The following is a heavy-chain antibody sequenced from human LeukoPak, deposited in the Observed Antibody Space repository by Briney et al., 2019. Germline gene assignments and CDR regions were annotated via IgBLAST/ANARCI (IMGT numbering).Heavy chain of an antibody. V-gene: IGHV3-30*02. CDR1: GFTFSSYG. CDR2: IRFDGSYE. Sequence: PGGSLRLSCAASGFTFSSYGMHWVRQAPGKGLEWVTFIRFDGSYEDYADSVKGRFTISRDNSKNSLYLQMNSLRAEDTAVYYCAELGITMIGGVWGKGTTVTISS. CDR3: AELGITMIGGV. J-gene: IGHJ6*04. D-gene: IGHD3-10*02.